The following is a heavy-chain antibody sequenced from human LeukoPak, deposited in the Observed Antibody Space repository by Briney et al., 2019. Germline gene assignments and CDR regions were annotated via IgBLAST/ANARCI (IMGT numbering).Heavy chain of an antibody. V-gene: IGHV3-23*01. D-gene: IGHD2-8*01. Sequence: PGGSLRLSCAASGFTFSTYAMSWVRQAPGKGLEWVSGISNSGENTYYADSAKGRFTISRDNSKNTVSLQMNSLRAEDTAIYYCAKDVRRCNGGCIWGQGTLVTVSS. CDR1: GFTFSTYA. CDR3: AKDVRRCNGGCI. CDR2: ISNSGENT. J-gene: IGHJ4*02.